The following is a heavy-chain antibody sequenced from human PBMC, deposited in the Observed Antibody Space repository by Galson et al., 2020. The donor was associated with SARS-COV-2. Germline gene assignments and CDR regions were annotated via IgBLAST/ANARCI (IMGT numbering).Heavy chain of an antibody. CDR3: VRRAYMDV. J-gene: IGHJ6*03. Sequence: GGSLRLSCAASGFTFSSYSMHWVRQGPGKGLVWVSRIKSDGSTTTYADSVKGRFTISRDNAKNTLYLQMNSLRAEDTAVYYCVRRAYMDVWGKGTTVTVSS. CDR2: IKSDGSTT. V-gene: IGHV3-74*01. CDR1: GFTFSSYS.